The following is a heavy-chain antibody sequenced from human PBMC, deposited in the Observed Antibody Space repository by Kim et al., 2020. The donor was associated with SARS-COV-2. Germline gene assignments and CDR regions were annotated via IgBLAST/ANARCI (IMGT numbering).Heavy chain of an antibody. J-gene: IGHJ4*02. Sequence: SVKVSCQASGFTFSRSAVQWVRQARGQRLEWIGWIVVGSGNTNYAQKFQERVTITRDMSTSIAYMELSSLRSEDTAVYYCAASGPEPSSGSYYRGDYWGQGTLVTVSS. D-gene: IGHD3-10*01. V-gene: IGHV1-58*01. CDR1: GFTFSRSA. CDR2: IVVGSGNT. CDR3: AASGPEPSSGSYYRGDY.